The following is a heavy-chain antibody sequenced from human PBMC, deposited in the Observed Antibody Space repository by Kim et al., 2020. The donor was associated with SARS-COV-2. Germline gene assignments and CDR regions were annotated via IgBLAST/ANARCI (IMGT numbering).Heavy chain of an antibody. CDR3: AKEDY. Sequence: GGSLRLSCAASGFTFSSYGMHWVRQAPGKGLESVAVISYDGSNKYYADSVKGRFTISRDNSKNTLYLQMNSLRAEDTAMYYCAKEDYWGQGTLVTVSS. CDR2: ISYDGSNK. CDR1: GFTFSSYG. V-gene: IGHV3-30*18. J-gene: IGHJ4*02.